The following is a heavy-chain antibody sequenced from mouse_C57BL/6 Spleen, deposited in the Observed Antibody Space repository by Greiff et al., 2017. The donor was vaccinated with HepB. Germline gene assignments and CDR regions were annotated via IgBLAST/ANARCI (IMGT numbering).Heavy chain of an antibody. D-gene: IGHD2-4*01. V-gene: IGHV1-15*01. CDR1: GYTFTDYE. J-gene: IGHJ4*01. Sequence: QVQLKESGAELVRPGASVTLSCKASGYTFTDYEMHWVKQTPVHGLEWIGAIDPETGGTAYNQKFKGKAILTADKSSSTAYMELRSLTSEDSAVYYCTRRDYDYDDGYAMDYWGQGTSVTVSS. CDR3: TRRDYDYDDGYAMDY. CDR2: IDPETGGT.